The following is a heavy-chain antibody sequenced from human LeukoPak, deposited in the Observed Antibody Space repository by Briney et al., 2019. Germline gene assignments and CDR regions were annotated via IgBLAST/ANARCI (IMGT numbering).Heavy chain of an antibody. J-gene: IGHJ4*02. D-gene: IGHD3-3*01. V-gene: IGHV4-59*08. CDR2: ILYSGST. CDR1: GGSTSDNY. CDR3: ARHRGSGDENFFDY. Sequence: KPSETLSLTCTVPGGSTSDNYWSWIRQPPGKGLELIGYILYSGSTNYNPSLQSRVTISVDTSKNQFSLELTSVTAADTAVYYCARHRGSGDENFFDYWGQGTLVMVS.